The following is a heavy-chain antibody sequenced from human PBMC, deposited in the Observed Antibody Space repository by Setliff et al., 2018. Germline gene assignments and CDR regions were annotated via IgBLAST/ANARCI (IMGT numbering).Heavy chain of an antibody. CDR3: ARHGDYDILTGYYNPSYYYYMDV. J-gene: IGHJ6*03. V-gene: IGHV4-59*08. Sequence: SETLSLTCTVSDGSSSSHYWSWIRQPPGKGPEWIGYIHYSGSTNYNPSLKSRVTISVDTSKNQFSLKLSSVTAADTAVYYCARHGDYDILTGYYNPSYYYYMDVWGKGTTVTVSS. D-gene: IGHD3-9*01. CDR1: DGSSSSHY. CDR2: IHYSGST.